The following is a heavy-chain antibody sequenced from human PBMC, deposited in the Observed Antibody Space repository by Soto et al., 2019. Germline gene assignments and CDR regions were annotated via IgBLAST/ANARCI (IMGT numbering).Heavy chain of an antibody. V-gene: IGHV1-46*01. J-gene: IGHJ4*02. D-gene: IGHD3-10*01. CDR1: GYTFTSYY. CDR2: INPSGGST. Sequence: ASVKVSCKASGYTFTSYYMHWVRQAPGQGLEWMGIINPSGGSTSYAQKFHGRVTMTRDTSTSTVYMELSSLRSEDTAVYYCSYGASQYFDYWGPGYLVTVXS. CDR3: SYGASQYFDY.